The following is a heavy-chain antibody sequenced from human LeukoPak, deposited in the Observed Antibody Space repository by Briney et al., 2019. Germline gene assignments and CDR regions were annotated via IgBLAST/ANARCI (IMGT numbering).Heavy chain of an antibody. D-gene: IGHD3-22*01. J-gene: IGHJ4*02. CDR1: GYTFTSYD. CDR3: ARATPWNYYDSSPYYFDY. CDR2: MNPNSGNT. Sequence: ASVKVSCKASGYTFTSYDINWVRQATGQGLEWMGWMNPNSGNTGYAQKFQGRVTITRNTSISTVYMELSSLRSEDTAVYYCARATPWNYYDSSPYYFDYWGQGTLVTVSS. V-gene: IGHV1-8*03.